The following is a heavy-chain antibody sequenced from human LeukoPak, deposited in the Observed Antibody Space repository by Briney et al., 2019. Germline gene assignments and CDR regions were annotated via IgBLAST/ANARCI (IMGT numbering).Heavy chain of an antibody. D-gene: IGHD2-21*02. V-gene: IGHV2-70*04. CDR3: ARVRCGGDCYPDY. CDR1: GFSLSTSGMR. CDR2: IDWDDDK. Sequence: SGPALVKPTQTLTLTCTFSGFSLSTSGMRVSWIRQPPGKALEWLARIDWDDDKFYSTSLKTRLTISKDTSKNQVVLTMTNMDPVDTAMYYCARVRCGGDCYPDYWGQGTLVTVSS. J-gene: IGHJ4*02.